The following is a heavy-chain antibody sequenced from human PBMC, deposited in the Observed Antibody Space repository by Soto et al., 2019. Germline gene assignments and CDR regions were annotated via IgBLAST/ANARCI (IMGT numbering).Heavy chain of an antibody. CDR3: AKGGRQWLVTSDFNY. V-gene: IGHV3-30*18. Sequence: VQLVESGGGVVQPGRSLRLSCAASGFTFSDYAMHWVRQAPGKGLEWVAVVYHDGRNTHYADSVKGRFTISRDSSKNTVSLEMTSLRAEDRAVYYCAKGGRQWLVTSDFNYWGQGALVTVSS. J-gene: IGHJ4*02. D-gene: IGHD6-19*01. CDR1: GFTFSDYA. CDR2: VYHDGRNT.